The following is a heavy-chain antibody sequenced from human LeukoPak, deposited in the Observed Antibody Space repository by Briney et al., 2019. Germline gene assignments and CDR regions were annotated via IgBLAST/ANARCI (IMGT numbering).Heavy chain of an antibody. CDR1: GYIFGSHG. J-gene: IGHJ5*02. CDR3: ARDVGYGDYDL. D-gene: IGHD4-17*01. V-gene: IGHV3-33*01. Sequence: GGSLRLSCAASGYIFGSHGMHWVRRAPGKGLEWVAAIWYDGSRQLYADSVKGRFAISRDDSKNTLYLQMNNLGAEDTAVYYCARDVGYGDYDLWGQGTLVTVSS. CDR2: IWYDGSRQ.